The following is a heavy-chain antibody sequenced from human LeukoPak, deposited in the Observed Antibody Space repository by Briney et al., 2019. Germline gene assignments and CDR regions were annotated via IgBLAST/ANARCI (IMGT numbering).Heavy chain of an antibody. CDR2: IKSDGSET. V-gene: IGHV3-74*01. D-gene: IGHD3-16*02. Sequence: GGSLRLSCAASGFTFSSYWMHWVRQAPGKGLMWVSRIKSDGSETSYADSVKGRFTISRDNAKNTLYLQMNSLRAEDTAVYYCARAYDYVWGSYRSFYYGMDVWGQGTTVTVSS. CDR1: GFTFSSYW. CDR3: ARAYDYVWGSYRSFYYGMDV. J-gene: IGHJ6*02.